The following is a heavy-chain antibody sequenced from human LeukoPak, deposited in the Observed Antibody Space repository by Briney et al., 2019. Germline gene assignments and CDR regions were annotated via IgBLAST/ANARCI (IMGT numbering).Heavy chain of an antibody. Sequence: SETLSLTCTVSGGSFSSTNCYWGWLRQPQGMGLKWIVSIHYTGRAYYNPSLKSRVTISADTSKNQISLRLTSVTAADTAIYYCARSFLFRFDPWGQGTLVTVSS. CDR2: IHYTGRA. V-gene: IGHV4-39*01. CDR1: GGSFSSTNCY. J-gene: IGHJ5*02. CDR3: ARSFLFRFDP.